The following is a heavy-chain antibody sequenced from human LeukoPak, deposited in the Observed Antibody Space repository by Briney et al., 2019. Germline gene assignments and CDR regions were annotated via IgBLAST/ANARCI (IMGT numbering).Heavy chain of an antibody. J-gene: IGHJ4*02. Sequence: GESLKIPFKGSGYSSINYWIAWVRQMPGRGLDWMGIINPGDSDTRYSPSFQGQVTILADKSINTAYLQWSSLRASDTAMYFCASGDYGDTAIVFDYWGQGTLVTV. V-gene: IGHV5-51*01. CDR2: INPGDSDT. CDR3: ASGDYGDTAIVFDY. D-gene: IGHD4-17*01. CDR1: GYSSINYW.